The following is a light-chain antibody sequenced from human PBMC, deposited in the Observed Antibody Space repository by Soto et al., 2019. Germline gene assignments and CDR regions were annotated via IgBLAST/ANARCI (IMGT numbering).Light chain of an antibody. V-gene: IGLV2-23*01. CDR1: SSDVGRYNL. CDR2: EGT. Sequence: QSALTQPASVSGSPGQSITISCTGTSSDVGRYNLVSWYQQHPGKAPKLMIYEGTERPSGVSNRFSASKSANTASLTISGLQAEDEAPYHCSSYAGSGTFVFGGGTKLTVL. CDR3: SSYAGSGTFV. J-gene: IGLJ2*01.